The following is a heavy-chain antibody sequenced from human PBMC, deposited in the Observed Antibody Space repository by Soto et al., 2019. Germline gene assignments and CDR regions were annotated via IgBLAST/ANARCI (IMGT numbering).Heavy chain of an antibody. V-gene: IGHV1-18*01. Sequence: ASVKVSCKASGYTFTSYGISWVRQAPGQGLEWMGWISAYNGNTNNAQKPQGRVTMTTDTSTSTAYMELRSLRSDDTAVYYCARVPAPFYGDYADSWGQGTLVTVPS. CDR2: ISAYNGNT. D-gene: IGHD4-17*01. CDR1: GYTFTSYG. J-gene: IGHJ4*02. CDR3: ARVPAPFYGDYADS.